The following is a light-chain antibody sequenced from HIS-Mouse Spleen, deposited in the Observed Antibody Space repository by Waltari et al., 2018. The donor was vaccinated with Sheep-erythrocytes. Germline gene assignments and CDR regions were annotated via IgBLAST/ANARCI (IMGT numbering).Light chain of an antibody. CDR2: DVS. V-gene: IGLV2-11*01. J-gene: IGLJ1*01. CDR3: CSYAGSYNHV. Sequence: QSALTQPRSVSGSPGQSVTISCTGTSSDVGGYNYVSWYQQHPGKAPKLLIYDVSKLPSGVTERCAGSKSGNTASLTISGLQAEDEADYYCCSYAGSYNHVFATGTKVTVL. CDR1: SSDVGGYNY.